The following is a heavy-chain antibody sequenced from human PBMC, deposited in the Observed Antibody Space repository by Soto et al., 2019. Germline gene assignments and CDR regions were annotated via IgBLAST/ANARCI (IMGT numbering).Heavy chain of an antibody. CDR2: ISYDGSNK. D-gene: IGHD6-19*01. CDR3: ARDSPSGDSSSGWYGGFDY. Sequence: QVQLVESGGGVVQPGRSLRLSCAASGFTFSSYAMHWVRQAPGKGLEWVAVISYDGSNKYYADSVKGRFTISRDNSKNALYLQRNSLRAEDTAVYYCARDSPSGDSSSGWYGGFDYWGQGTLVTVSS. J-gene: IGHJ4*02. CDR1: GFTFSSYA. V-gene: IGHV3-30-3*01.